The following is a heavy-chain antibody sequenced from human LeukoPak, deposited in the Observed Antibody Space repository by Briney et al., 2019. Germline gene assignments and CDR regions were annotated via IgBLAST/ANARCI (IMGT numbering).Heavy chain of an antibody. D-gene: IGHD4-23*01. CDR3: TSGAYGSYSFEY. CDR1: GFTFSSYW. J-gene: IGHJ4*02. Sequence: TGGSLRLSCTASGFTFSSYWMHWLRQVPGKGLVWVSRINSDGSITGYADSVKGRFTISRDNAKNTLYLQMNSLRVDDTAVYYCTSGAYGSYSFEYWGQGTLVTVSS. V-gene: IGHV3-74*01. CDR2: INSDGSIT.